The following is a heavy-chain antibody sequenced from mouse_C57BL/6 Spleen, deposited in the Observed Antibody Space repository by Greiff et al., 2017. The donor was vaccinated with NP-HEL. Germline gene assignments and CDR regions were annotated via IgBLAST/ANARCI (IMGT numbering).Heavy chain of an antibody. V-gene: IGHV7-1*01. Sequence: EVKLMESGGGLVQSGRSLRLSCATSGFTFSDFYMEWVRQAPGKGLEWIAASRNKANDYTTEYSASVKGRFIVSRDTSQSILYLQMNALRAEDTAIYYCARATNWDEGFDYWGQGTTLTVSS. D-gene: IGHD4-1*01. J-gene: IGHJ2*01. CDR1: GFTFSDFY. CDR3: ARATNWDEGFDY. CDR2: SRNKANDYTT.